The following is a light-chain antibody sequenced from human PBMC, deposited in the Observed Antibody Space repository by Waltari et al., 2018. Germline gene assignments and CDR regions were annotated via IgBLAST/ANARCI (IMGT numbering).Light chain of an antibody. V-gene: IGLV1-51*01. CDR2: DNN. CDR1: SSNIGGYY. CDR3: GAWDSSLSAHV. J-gene: IGLJ6*01. Sequence: QSVLTQPPSVSGDPGQRVTISCTGSSSNIGGYYVYWYQQFPGTAPKLLIYDNNKRPSGVSDRVSGSKSGTSASLTITGLQPGDEADYYCGAWDSSLSAHVFGSGTKLTVL.